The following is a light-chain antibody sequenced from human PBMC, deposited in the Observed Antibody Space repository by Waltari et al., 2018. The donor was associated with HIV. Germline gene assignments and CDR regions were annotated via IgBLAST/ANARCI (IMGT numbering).Light chain of an antibody. CDR1: SGSLASTH. CDR3: QSFNDNNEWV. V-gene: IGLV6-57*03. Sequence: NFILTQTHSVSASPGETVIISCTRSSGSLASTHVHSFQQRPGAAPTTIIYEDNQRSSGIPDRFSGSIDTSSNSASLTISGLKTEDEADYYCQSFNDNNEWVFGGGTKVTVL. CDR2: EDN. J-gene: IGLJ3*02.